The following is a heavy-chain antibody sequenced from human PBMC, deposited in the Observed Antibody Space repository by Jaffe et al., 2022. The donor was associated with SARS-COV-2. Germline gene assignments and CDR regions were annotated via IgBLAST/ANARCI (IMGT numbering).Heavy chain of an antibody. J-gene: IGHJ5*02. D-gene: IGHD3-10*01. CDR3: ARGESNWSEEEGGWFDA. V-gene: IGHV3-30-3*01. CDR1: GFTFVNYA. CDR2: ISDVGTTK. Sequence: QVQLVESGGGVVQPGTSLGLSCATSGFTFVNYALHWIRLAPGKGLEWVASISDVGTTKFYADSVKGRFMISRDKSYQEVYLEMGDLQEEDTAIYYCARGESNWSEEEGGWFDAWGQGTLVTVSS.